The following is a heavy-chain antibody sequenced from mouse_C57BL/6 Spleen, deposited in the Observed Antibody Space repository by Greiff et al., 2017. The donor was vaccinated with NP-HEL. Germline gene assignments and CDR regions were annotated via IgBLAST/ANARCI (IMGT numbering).Heavy chain of an antibody. V-gene: IGHV3-6*01. J-gene: IGHJ2*01. Sequence: EVKLQESGPGLVKPSQSLSLTCSVTGYSITSGYYWNWIRQFPGNKLEWMGYISYDGSNNYNPSLKNRISITRDTSKNQFFLKLNSVTTEDTATYYCARDRYYGNSYFDYWGQGTTLTVSS. D-gene: IGHD2-1*01. CDR1: GYSITSGYY. CDR2: ISYDGSN. CDR3: ARDRYYGNSYFDY.